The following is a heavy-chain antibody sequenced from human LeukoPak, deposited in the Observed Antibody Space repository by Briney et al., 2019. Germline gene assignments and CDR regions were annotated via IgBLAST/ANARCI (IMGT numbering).Heavy chain of an antibody. V-gene: IGHV4-59*01. CDR2: MYYSGST. CDR3: ASSALWFGNGGWFDP. Sequence: PSETLSLTCTVSGGSISSYYWSWIRQPPGKGLEWIGYMYYSGSTNYNPSLKSRVTISVDTSKNQFSLKLSSVTAADRAVYYCASSALWFGNGGWFDPWGQGTLVTVSS. J-gene: IGHJ5*02. CDR1: GGSISSYY. D-gene: IGHD3-10*01.